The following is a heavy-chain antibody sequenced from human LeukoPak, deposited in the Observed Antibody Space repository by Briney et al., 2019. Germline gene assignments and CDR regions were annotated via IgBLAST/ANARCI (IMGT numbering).Heavy chain of an antibody. J-gene: IGHJ4*02. CDR2: ISSSSSYI. D-gene: IGHD2-2*01. Sequence: PGGSLRLSCAASGFTFSSYSMNWVRQAPGKGLEWVSSISSSSSYIYYADSVKGRFTISRGNAKNSLYLQMNSLRAEDTAVYYCARDQADIVVVPASFFDYWGQGTLVTVSS. V-gene: IGHV3-21*01. CDR3: ARDQADIVVVPASFFDY. CDR1: GFTFSSYS.